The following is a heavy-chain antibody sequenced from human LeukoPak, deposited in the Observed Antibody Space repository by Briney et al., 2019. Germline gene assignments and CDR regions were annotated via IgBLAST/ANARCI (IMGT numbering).Heavy chain of an antibody. CDR3: AREGLGPSFSAWFDP. Sequence: GGSLRLSCTASGFIFSNYGIHWVRHTSGKGLEWVAVISAEGTHTYYRDSAKGRFTISRDRSKDTVYLQMNYLRGDDTGVYFCAREGLGPSFSAWFDPWGQGTLVTVSS. CDR2: ISAEGTHT. D-gene: IGHD3/OR15-3a*01. J-gene: IGHJ5*01. V-gene: IGHV3-30*03. CDR1: GFIFSNYG.